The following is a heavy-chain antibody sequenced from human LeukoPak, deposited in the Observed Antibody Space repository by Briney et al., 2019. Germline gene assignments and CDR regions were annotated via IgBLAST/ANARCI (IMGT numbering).Heavy chain of an antibody. J-gene: IGHJ4*02. CDR3: ARKGTVTTPFDY. CDR2: TYYRSKWFS. CDR1: VDSVSSDSAA. Sequence: SQTLSLTCAISVDSVSSDSAAWNWIRQSPSRGLEWLGRTYYRSKWFSDYALSVKSRITINADTSKNQVSMQLNSVTPEDTAVYYCARKGTVTTPFDYWGRGILVTVSS. V-gene: IGHV6-1*01. D-gene: IGHD4-11*01.